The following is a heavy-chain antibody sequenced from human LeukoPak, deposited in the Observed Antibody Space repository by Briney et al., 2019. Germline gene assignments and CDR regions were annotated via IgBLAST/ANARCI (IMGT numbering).Heavy chain of an antibody. V-gene: IGHV3-30*02. CDR3: AKDLTIAAAGQYYFDY. Sequence: PGGSLRLSCAASGFTFSSYGMHWVRQAPGKGLEWVAFIRYDGSNKYYADSVKGRFTISRDNSKNTLYLQMNSLRAEDTAVYYCAKDLTIAAAGQYYFDYWGQGTLVTVSS. D-gene: IGHD6-13*01. CDR1: GFTFSSYG. J-gene: IGHJ4*02. CDR2: IRYDGSNK.